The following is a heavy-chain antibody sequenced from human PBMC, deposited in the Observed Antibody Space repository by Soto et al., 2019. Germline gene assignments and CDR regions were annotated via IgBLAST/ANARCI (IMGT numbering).Heavy chain of an antibody. CDR2: ISSNGGST. J-gene: IGHJ6*02. CDR3: ARGGGVFRADAAPSFYYYYYGMDV. CDR1: GFTFSSYA. V-gene: IGHV3-64*01. Sequence: GGSLRLSCAASGFTFSSYAMHWVCQAPGKGLEYVSAISSNGGSTYYANSVKGRFTISRDNSKNTLYLQMGSLRAEDMAVYYCARGGGVFRADAAPSFYYYYYGMDVGGQGTTVTVSS. D-gene: IGHD3-16*01.